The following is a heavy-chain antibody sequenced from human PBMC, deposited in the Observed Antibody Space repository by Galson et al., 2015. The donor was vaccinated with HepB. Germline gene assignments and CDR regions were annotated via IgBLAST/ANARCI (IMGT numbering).Heavy chain of an antibody. D-gene: IGHD3-9*01. CDR2: IWYDGSNK. CDR1: GLTFSSYG. CDR3: ARDGARLRYFDWLVYFDY. J-gene: IGHJ4*02. Sequence: SLRLSCAASGLTFSSYGMHWVRQAPGKGLEWVAVIWYDGSNKYYAGSVKGRFTISRDNSKNTLYLQMNSLRAEDTAVYYCARDGARLRYFDWLVYFDYWGQGTLVAVSS. V-gene: IGHV3-33*01.